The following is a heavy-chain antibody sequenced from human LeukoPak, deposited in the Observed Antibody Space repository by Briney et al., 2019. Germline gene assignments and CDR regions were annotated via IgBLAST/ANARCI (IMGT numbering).Heavy chain of an antibody. CDR1: GYTFTSYG. J-gene: IGHJ5*02. D-gene: IGHD4-23*01. Sequence: SVKVSCKASGYTFTSYGISWVRQAPGQGLEWMGRIIPILGIANYAQKFQGRVTITADKSTSTAYMELSSLRSEDTAVYYCARDDYGGNSGVSKFDPWGQGTLVTVFS. V-gene: IGHV1-69*04. CDR2: IIPILGIA. CDR3: ARDDYGGNSGVSKFDP.